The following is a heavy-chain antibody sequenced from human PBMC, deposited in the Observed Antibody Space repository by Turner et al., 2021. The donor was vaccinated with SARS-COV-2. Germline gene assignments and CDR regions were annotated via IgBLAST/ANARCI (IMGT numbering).Heavy chain of an antibody. J-gene: IGHJ6*02. CDR2: ISSRSSYI. Sequence: EVQLVESGGGLVKPGGSLRLSCAASGVTFSSYSMNWVRQAPGKGLEWVSLISSRSSYIYYADSVKGRFTISRDNAKSSLYLQMNSLRAEDTAVYYCARGDDFWSGYYYYVMDVWGQGTTVTVSS. V-gene: IGHV3-21*06. CDR3: ARGDDFWSGYYYYVMDV. D-gene: IGHD3-3*01. CDR1: GVTFSSYS.